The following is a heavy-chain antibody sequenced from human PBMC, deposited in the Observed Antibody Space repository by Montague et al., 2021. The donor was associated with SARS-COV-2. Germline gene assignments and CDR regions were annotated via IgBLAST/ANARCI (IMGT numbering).Heavy chain of an antibody. D-gene: IGHD3-22*01. CDR2: INHRGTS. V-gene: IGHV4-34*01. CDR3: ARGRQHFNMIVVVMTGGEYYFDS. Sequence: SETLSLTCAVYGGSFSDYYWSWIRQPPGKGLEWIGEINHRGTSNYNPSLKSRVSISVDTSKNQFSLYLGSVTAADTAVYYCARGRQHFNMIVVVMTGGEYYFDSGGQGTLVTVSS. CDR1: GGSFSDYY. J-gene: IGHJ4*02.